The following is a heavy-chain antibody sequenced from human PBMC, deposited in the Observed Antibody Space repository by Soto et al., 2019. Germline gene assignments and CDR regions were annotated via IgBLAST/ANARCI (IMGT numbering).Heavy chain of an antibody. D-gene: IGHD3-22*01. V-gene: IGHV4-39*01. Sequence: SETLSLTCTVSGGSISRDDYYWSWIRQPPGEGLEWIGSIYHTGNAYYNPSLKSRVTISVDTSKNQFSLKVTTVTAADTALYYCARDYFDSSDYTTNWFDPWGQGTLVTVSS. CDR2: IYHTGNA. J-gene: IGHJ5*02. CDR1: GGSISRDDYY. CDR3: ARDYFDSSDYTTNWFDP.